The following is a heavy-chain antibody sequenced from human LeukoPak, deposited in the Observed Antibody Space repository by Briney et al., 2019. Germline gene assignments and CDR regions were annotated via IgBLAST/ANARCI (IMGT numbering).Heavy chain of an antibody. V-gene: IGHV3-30*02. CDR1: GFTFSSYG. CDR3: AKDQLSRYSSSWYELEFDY. D-gene: IGHD6-13*01. Sequence: PGGSLRLSCAASGFTFSSYGMHWVRQAPGKGLEWVAFIRYDGSNKYYADSVKGRFTISRDNSKNTLYLQMNSLRAEDTAVYYCAKDQLSRYSSSWYELEFDYWGQGTLVTVSS. CDR2: IRYDGSNK. J-gene: IGHJ4*02.